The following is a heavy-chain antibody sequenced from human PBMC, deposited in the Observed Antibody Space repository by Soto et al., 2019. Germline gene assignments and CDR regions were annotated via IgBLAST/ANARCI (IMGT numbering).Heavy chain of an antibody. CDR1: GFTFSSYG. J-gene: IGHJ6*02. CDR2: ISYDGSNK. Sequence: QVQLVESGGGVVQPGRSLSLSCAASGFTFSSYGMHWVRQAPGKGLEWVAVISYDGSNKYYADSVKGRFTISRDNSKNTLYLQMNSLRAEDTAVYYCAKEGDDTAMVTRGYYGMDVWGQGTTVTVSS. D-gene: IGHD5-18*01. V-gene: IGHV3-30*18. CDR3: AKEGDDTAMVTRGYYGMDV.